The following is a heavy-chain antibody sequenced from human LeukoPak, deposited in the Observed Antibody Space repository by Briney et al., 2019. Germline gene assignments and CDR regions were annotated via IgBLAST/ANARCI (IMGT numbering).Heavy chain of an antibody. J-gene: IGHJ4*02. CDR2: SSASGDSP. D-gene: IGHD3-16*01. V-gene: IGHV3-23*01. CDR1: GFTFNNYA. CDR3: ATVSVGVRFDY. Sequence: PGGSLRLSCTASGFTFNNYAMSWVRQAPGKGLEWVSASSASGDSPYYADSVKGRFTISRDSAKNKLYLQMNSLRAEDTAVYYCATVSVGVRFDYWGQGALVAVSS.